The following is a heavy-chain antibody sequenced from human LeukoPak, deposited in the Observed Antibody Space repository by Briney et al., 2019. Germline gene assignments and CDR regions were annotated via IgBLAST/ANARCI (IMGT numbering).Heavy chain of an antibody. CDR1: GGSISSYY. J-gene: IGHJ4*02. CDR3: ARFDSSSNYFDY. V-gene: IGHV4-59*01. CDR2: IYYSGST. Sequence: SETLSLTCTVSGGSISSYYWSWIRQPPGKGLEWIGYIYYSGSTNYNPSLKSRVTISIDTSKNQFSLKLSSVTAADTAVYYCARFDSSSNYFDYWGQGTLVTVSS. D-gene: IGHD6-6*01.